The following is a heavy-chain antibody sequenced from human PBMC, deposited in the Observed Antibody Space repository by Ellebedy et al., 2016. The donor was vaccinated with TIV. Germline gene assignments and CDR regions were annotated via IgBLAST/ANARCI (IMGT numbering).Heavy chain of an antibody. CDR3: ARDRGYHQLSNWFDP. CDR1: GGTFSSYA. J-gene: IGHJ5*02. V-gene: IGHV1-69*13. CDR2: IIPIFGTA. Sequence: SVKVSCXASGGTFSSYAISWVRQAPGQGLEWMGGIIPIFGTANYAQKFQGRVTITADESTSTAYMELSSLRSEDTAVYYCARDRGYHQLSNWFDPWGQGTLVTVSS. D-gene: IGHD2-2*01.